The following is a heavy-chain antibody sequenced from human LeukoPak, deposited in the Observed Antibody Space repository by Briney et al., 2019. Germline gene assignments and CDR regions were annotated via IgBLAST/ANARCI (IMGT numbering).Heavy chain of an antibody. D-gene: IGHD5-24*01. CDR1: GYTFTSYY. Sequence: ASVKVSCKASGYTFTSYYMHWVRQAPGQGLEWMGIINPSGGSTSYAQKFQGRVTMTRDTSTSTVYMELSSLRSEDTAVYYCARDFLEMATNTLNNFDYWGQGTLVTVSS. CDR2: INPSGGST. V-gene: IGHV1-46*01. CDR3: ARDFLEMATNTLNNFDY. J-gene: IGHJ4*02.